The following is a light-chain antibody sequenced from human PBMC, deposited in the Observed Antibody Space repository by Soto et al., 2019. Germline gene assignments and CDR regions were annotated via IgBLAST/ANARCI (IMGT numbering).Light chain of an antibody. J-gene: IGLJ2*01. CDR1: SSDVGGYNY. CDR2: DVS. CDR3: CSYAGTYTFVV. V-gene: IGLV2-11*01. Sequence: QSALTQPRSVSGSPGQSVTISCTGTSSDVGGYNYVSWYQQNPVKAPKLMIYDVSKRPSGVPDRFSGSKSDNTASLTISGLQAEDEADYYCCSYAGTYTFVVFGGGTKVTVL.